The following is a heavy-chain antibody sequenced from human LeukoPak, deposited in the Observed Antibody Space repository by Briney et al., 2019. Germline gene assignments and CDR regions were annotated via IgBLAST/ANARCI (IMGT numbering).Heavy chain of an antibody. CDR3: ARGGYQLLSPAGY. CDR2: ISYDGSNK. CDR1: GFTFSSYA. D-gene: IGHD2-2*01. Sequence: QPGGSLRLSCAASGFTFSSYAMHWVRQAPGKGLEWVAVISYDGSNKYYADSVKGRFTISRDNSKNTLYLQMNSLRAEDTAVYYCARGGYQLLSPAGYWGQGTLVTVSS. V-gene: IGHV3-30*04. J-gene: IGHJ4*02.